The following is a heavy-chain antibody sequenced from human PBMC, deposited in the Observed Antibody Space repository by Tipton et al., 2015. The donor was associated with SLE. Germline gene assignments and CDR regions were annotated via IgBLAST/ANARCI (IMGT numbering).Heavy chain of an antibody. D-gene: IGHD3-3*01. CDR1: GFTFSSYA. V-gene: IGHV3-23*01. CDR3: AKPPRGDFWSGLSYFDY. CDR2: ISGSGGST. J-gene: IGHJ4*02. Sequence: SLRLSCAASGFTFSSYAMSWVRQAPGKGLEWVSAISGSGGSTYYADSVKGRFTISRDNSKNTLYLQMNSLRAEDTAVYYCAKPPRGDFWSGLSYFDYWGQGTLVTVSS.